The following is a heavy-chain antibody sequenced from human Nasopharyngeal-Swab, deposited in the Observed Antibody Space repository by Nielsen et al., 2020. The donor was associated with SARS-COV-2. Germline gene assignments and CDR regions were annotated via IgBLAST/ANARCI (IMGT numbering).Heavy chain of an antibody. J-gene: IGHJ4*02. CDR2: IYYSGTT. Sequence: SETLSLTCTVSGGSISSCTSYWVCLRPPPGLGLEWIVSIYYSGTTYYTPSLKSRVTISIDTYKNQFSLNLRSVTAADTDVYYCARAGVDILTGFSGGCFDYWGQGALVTVSS. D-gene: IGHD3-9*01. CDR3: ARAGVDILTGFSGGCFDY. CDR1: GGSISSCTSY. V-gene: IGHV4-39*01.